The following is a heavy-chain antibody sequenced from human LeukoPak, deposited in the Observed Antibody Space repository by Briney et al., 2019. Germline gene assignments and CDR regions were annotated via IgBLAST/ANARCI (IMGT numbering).Heavy chain of an antibody. D-gene: IGHD3-10*01. V-gene: IGHV4-59*01. Sequence: SETLSLTCTVSGGSISSYYWSCIRQPPGKGLEWIGYIYYSGSTNYNPSLKSRVTISVDTSKNQFSLKLSSVTAADTAVYYCARSGTYGPASDYWGQGTLVTVSS. J-gene: IGHJ4*02. CDR3: ARSGTYGPASDY. CDR1: GGSISSYY. CDR2: IYYSGST.